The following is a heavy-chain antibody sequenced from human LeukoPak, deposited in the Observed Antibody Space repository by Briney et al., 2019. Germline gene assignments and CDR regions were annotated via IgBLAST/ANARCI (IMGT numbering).Heavy chain of an antibody. D-gene: IGHD6-19*01. Sequence: SETLSLTCTVSGGSISSSSYYWGWIRQPPGKGLEWIGSIYYSGSTYYNPSLKSRVTISVDTSKNQFSLKLSSVTAADTAVYYCARLEGSGWPYYYYSGMDVWGQGATVTVSS. CDR3: ARLEGSGWPYYYYSGMDV. V-gene: IGHV4-39*01. CDR2: IYYSGST. CDR1: GGSISSSSYY. J-gene: IGHJ6*02.